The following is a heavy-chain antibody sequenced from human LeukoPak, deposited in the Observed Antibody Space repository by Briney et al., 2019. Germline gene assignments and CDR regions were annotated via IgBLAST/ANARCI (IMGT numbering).Heavy chain of an antibody. CDR1: GGTFSSYT. CDR2: IFPILGIA. CDR3: ARENAGTTSPDYYYYYYGMDV. D-gene: IGHD1-7*01. J-gene: IGHJ6*02. V-gene: IGHV1-69*04. Sequence: SVKVSCKASGGTFSSYTISWVRQAPGQGLEWMGRIFPILGIANYAQKFQGRVTITADKSTSTAYMELSSLRSEDTAVYYCARENAGTTSPDYYYYYYGMDVWGQGTTVTVSS.